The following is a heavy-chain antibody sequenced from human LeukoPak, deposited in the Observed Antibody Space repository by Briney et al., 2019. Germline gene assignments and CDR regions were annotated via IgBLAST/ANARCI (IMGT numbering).Heavy chain of an antibody. D-gene: IGHD3-3*01. V-gene: IGHV3-23*01. CDR1: GFTFSSYA. CDR3: AKPDYDFWSGYYRWFDP. J-gene: IGHJ5*02. Sequence: GGSLRLSCAASGFTFSSYAMSWVRQAPGKGLEWVSAISGSGGSTYYADSVKGRFTISRDNSKNTLYLQMNSLRAEDTAVYYCAKPDYDFWSGYYRWFDPWGQGALVTVSS. CDR2: ISGSGGST.